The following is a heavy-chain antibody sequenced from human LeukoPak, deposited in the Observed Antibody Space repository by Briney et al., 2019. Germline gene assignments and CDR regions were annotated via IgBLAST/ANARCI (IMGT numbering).Heavy chain of an antibody. CDR1: GFTFSDYY. V-gene: IGHV3-11*04. CDR2: ISSSRSTI. D-gene: IGHD2-2*01. J-gene: IGHJ5*02. CDR3: ASLVVPAVRGRWFDP. Sequence: GGSLRLSCAASGFTFSDYYMSWIRQAPGKGLEWGSYISSSRSTIYYADSVKGRFTISRDNAKNSLYLQMNSLRAEDTAVYYCASLVVPAVRGRWFDPWGQGTLVTVSS.